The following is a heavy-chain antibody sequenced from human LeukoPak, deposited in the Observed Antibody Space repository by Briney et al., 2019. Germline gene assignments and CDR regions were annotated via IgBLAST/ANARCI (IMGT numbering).Heavy chain of an antibody. D-gene: IGHD3-10*01. CDR3: ARDLEEGSNYYGSGSYGY. CDR1: GGSISSGGYY. Sequence: SQTLSLTCTVSGGSISSGGYYWSWIRQHPGKGLEWIGYIYYSGSSYYNPSLKSRVTLSVDTSKNQFSLNLSSVTAADTAVYYCARDLEEGSNYYGSGSYGYWGQGTLVTVSS. V-gene: IGHV4-31*03. J-gene: IGHJ4*02. CDR2: IYYSGSS.